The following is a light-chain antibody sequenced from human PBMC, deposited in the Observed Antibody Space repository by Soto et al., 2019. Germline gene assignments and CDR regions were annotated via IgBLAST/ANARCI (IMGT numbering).Light chain of an antibody. CDR3: MQALQTPWT. V-gene: IGKV2-28*01. J-gene: IGKJ1*01. CDR1: QSLLQSNGNHY. CDR2: LGS. Sequence: DIVLTQSPLSLPVTPGEPASISCRSSQSLLQSNGNHYLDWYLQKPGQSPQVLIYLGSNRASGVPDRFSGRGSGTDFTLKISRVEAEDVGVYYCMQALQTPWTFGQGTKVEIK.